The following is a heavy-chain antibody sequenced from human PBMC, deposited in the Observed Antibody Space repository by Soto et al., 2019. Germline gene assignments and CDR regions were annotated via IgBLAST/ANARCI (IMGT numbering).Heavy chain of an antibody. V-gene: IGHV5-10-1*01. CDR2: IDPSDSYT. CDR3: ASKGHSAGLLYYYGMDV. J-gene: IGHJ6*02. Sequence: PGESLKISCKGSGYSFTSYWISWVRQMPGKGLEWMGRIDPSDSYTNYSPSFQGHVTISADKSISTAYLQWSSLKASDTAMYYCASKGHSAGLLYYYGMDVWGQGTTVTVSS. CDR1: GYSFTSYW. D-gene: IGHD6-19*01.